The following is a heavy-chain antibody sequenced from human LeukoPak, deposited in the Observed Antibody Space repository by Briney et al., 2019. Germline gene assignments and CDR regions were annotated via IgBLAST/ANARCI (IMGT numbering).Heavy chain of an antibody. D-gene: IGHD3-22*01. V-gene: IGHV1-46*01. CDR3: ARVSNRYDSSGYSFRY. Sequence: ASVKVSCKASGYTFTSYYMHWVRQAPGQGLEWMGIINPSGGSTSYAQKFQGRVTMTRDTPTSTVYMELSSLRSEDTAVYYCARVSNRYDSSGYSFRYWGQGTLVTVSS. CDR1: GYTFTSYY. J-gene: IGHJ4*02. CDR2: INPSGGST.